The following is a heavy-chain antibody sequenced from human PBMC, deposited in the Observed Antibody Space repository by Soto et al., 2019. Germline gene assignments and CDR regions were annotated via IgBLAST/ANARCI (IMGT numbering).Heavy chain of an antibody. J-gene: IGHJ6*02. Sequence: SETLSLTCAVSGGSISSSNWWGWVRQPPGKGLEWIGEIYHSGSTNYNPSLKSRVTISVDKSKNQFSLKLSSVTAADTAVYYCARAAGHYDFWSGSLKYYGMDVWGQGTTVTVSS. CDR3: ARAAGHYDFWSGSLKYYGMDV. D-gene: IGHD3-3*01. V-gene: IGHV4-4*02. CDR2: IYHSGST. CDR1: GGSISSSNW.